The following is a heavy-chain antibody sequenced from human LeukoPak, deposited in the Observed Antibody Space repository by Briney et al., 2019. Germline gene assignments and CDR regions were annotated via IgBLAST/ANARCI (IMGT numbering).Heavy chain of an antibody. J-gene: IGHJ5*02. CDR2: INPNSGGT. Sequence: ASVKVSCKASGYTFTSYYMHWVRQAPGQGLEWMGWINPNSGGTNYAQKFQGRVTMTRDTSISTAYMELSRLRSDDTAVYYCARDPGRITGTTDWFDPWGQGTLVTVSS. CDR3: ARDPGRITGTTDWFDP. D-gene: IGHD1-7*01. CDR1: GYTFTSYY. V-gene: IGHV1-2*02.